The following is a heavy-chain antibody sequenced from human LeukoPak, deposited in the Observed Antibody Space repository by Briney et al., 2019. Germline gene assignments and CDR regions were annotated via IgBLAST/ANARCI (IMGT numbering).Heavy chain of an antibody. Sequence: PGGSLRLSCAASGFTFSGYAMHWVRQAPGKGLEYVSAISSNGGSTYYANSLKGRFTISRDNSKNTLYLQMGSLRAEDMAVYYCARVYSSSWYSAFDIWGQGTMVTVSS. CDR2: ISSNGGST. CDR3: ARVYSSSWYSAFDI. CDR1: GFTFSGYA. D-gene: IGHD6-13*01. V-gene: IGHV3-64*01. J-gene: IGHJ3*02.